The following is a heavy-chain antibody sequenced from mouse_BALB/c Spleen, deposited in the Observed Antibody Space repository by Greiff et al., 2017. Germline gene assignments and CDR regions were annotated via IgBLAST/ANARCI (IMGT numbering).Heavy chain of an antibody. CDR2: ISDGGSYT. CDR3: ARDGGYGFAY. CDR1: GFTFSDYY. Sequence: EVNLVESGGGLVKPGGSLKLSCAASGFTFSDYYMYWVRQTPEKRLEWVATISDGGSYTYYPDSVKGRFTISRDNAKNNLYLQMSSLKSEDTAMYYCARDGGYGFAYWGQGTLVTVSA. D-gene: IGHD2-2*01. V-gene: IGHV5-4*02. J-gene: IGHJ3*01.